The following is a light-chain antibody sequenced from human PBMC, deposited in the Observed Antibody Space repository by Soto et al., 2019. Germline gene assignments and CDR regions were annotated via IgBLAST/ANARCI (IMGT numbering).Light chain of an antibody. V-gene: IGKV3-11*01. CDR2: DAS. Sequence: DILLTQSPSSLSSSPGERATLSCRASQSFSTYLAFYQQKPGEAPRLLIDDASFKGTGIPARFSGSGSGTDFTLTISSLQPEDSAVYCCQQRSDWPSFGQGTRLEIK. J-gene: IGKJ5*01. CDR1: QSFSTY. CDR3: QQRSDWPS.